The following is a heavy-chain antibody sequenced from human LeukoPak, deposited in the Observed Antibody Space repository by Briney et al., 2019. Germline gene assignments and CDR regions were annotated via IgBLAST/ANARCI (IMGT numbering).Heavy chain of an antibody. J-gene: IGHJ6*04. V-gene: IGHV3-30*04. Sequence: GGSLRLSCAASGFTFSSYAMHWVRQAPGKGLEWVAVISYDGSNKYYADSVKGRFTISRDNSKNTLYLQMNSLRAEDTAVYYWAELGITIIGGVWGKGTTVTISS. CDR3: AELGITIIGGV. CDR2: ISYDGSNK. CDR1: GFTFSSYA. D-gene: IGHD3-10*02.